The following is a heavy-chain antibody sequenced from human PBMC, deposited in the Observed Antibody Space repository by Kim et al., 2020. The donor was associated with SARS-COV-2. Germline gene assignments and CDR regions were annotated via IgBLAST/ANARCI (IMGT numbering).Heavy chain of an antibody. Sequence: SETLSLTCTVSGFSISSYYLSWIRQPPGKGLEWMGYIYYSGSTNYNPSLKSRVTISVATSKNQFSLKLSSVTAADTAVYYCARVSLGYDFWSGYYGGDAFDIWGQGTMVTVSS. J-gene: IGHJ3*02. CDR1: GFSISSYY. CDR2: IYYSGST. D-gene: IGHD3-3*01. V-gene: IGHV4-59*13. CDR3: ARVSLGYDFWSGYYGGDAFDI.